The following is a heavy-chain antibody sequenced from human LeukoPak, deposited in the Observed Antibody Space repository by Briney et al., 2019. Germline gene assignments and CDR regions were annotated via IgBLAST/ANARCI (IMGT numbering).Heavy chain of an antibody. V-gene: IGHV1-69*06. CDR3: ARVGYSRRGGVFDY. Sequence: GSSVTVSFKSSGGTFNIYPVSWVRQAPGQGLERMGGIIPIFGTANYAQKFQGRVTVTADKSTSTAYMELSSLTSEDTAVYYCARVGYSRRGGVFDYWGEGTLVTVSS. D-gene: IGHD6-13*01. CDR1: GGTFNIYP. CDR2: IIPIFGTA. J-gene: IGHJ4*02.